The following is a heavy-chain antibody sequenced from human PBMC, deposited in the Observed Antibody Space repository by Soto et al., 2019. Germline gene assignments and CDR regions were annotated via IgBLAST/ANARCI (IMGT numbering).Heavy chain of an antibody. D-gene: IGHD1-26*01. CDR3: ARGGVGGTLFFGYRVY. Sequence: QVQLVESGGGVVQPGRSLRLSCAVSEIIFSGYGMHWVRQAPGKGLEWVAVIRFDGSNIHYADSGEGRFTISRDNSKNTQYLQSDSVRAEDTAVYYCARGGVGGTLFFGYRVYWGKGALVTVSS. CDR2: IRFDGSNI. V-gene: IGHV3-33*01. CDR1: EIIFSGYG. J-gene: IGHJ4*02.